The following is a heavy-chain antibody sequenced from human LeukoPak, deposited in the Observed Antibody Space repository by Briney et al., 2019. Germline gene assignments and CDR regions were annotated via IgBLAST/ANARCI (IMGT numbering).Heavy chain of an antibody. D-gene: IGHD2-2*01. CDR1: GGTFSSYA. V-gene: IGHV1-69*04. CDR3: AREIVVVPAAIRFGAFDI. J-gene: IGHJ3*02. CDR2: IIPILGIA. Sequence: SVKVSCKASGGTFSSYAISWVRQAPGQGLEWMGRIIPILGIANYAQKFQGRVTITADKSTSTAYMELSSLRSEDTAVYYCAREIVVVPAAIRFGAFDIWGQGTMVTVSS.